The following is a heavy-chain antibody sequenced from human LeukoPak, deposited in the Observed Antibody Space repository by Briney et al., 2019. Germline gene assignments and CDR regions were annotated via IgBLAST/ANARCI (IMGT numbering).Heavy chain of an antibody. J-gene: IGHJ3*02. CDR1: GFTFISDT. CDR3: AKGKDIDAFDI. CDR2: ISGSGGST. Sequence: GGSLRLSCAASGFTFISDTMNWVRQAPGKGLEWVSAISGSGGSTYFADSVKGRFTISRDNYKNTLYLQMNSLRAEDTAVYYCAKGKDIDAFDIWGQGTMVTVSS. D-gene: IGHD2-15*01. V-gene: IGHV3-23*01.